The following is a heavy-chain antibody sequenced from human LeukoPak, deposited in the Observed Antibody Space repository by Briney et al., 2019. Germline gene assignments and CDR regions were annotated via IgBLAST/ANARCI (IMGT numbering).Heavy chain of an antibody. Sequence: GRSLRLSCAASGFTFSSYAMTWVRQAPGKGLEWVSAISGSGGGTYYADSVKGRFTISRDNSKSTLFLQMNSLRAEDTAIYYCAKDLRYCSTTRCYKEWFDPWGQGTLVTVSS. J-gene: IGHJ5*02. CDR1: GFTFSSYA. V-gene: IGHV3-23*01. D-gene: IGHD2-2*02. CDR2: ISGSGGGT. CDR3: AKDLRYCSTTRCYKEWFDP.